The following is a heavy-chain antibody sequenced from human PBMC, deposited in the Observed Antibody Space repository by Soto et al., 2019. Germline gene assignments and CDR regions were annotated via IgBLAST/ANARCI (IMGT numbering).Heavy chain of an antibody. CDR3: ARLTDYTFWTSYSPYNLFDS. CDR1: GFAFSTYE. Sequence: GGSLRLSCAASGFAFSTYEMNWVRQAPGKGLEWLSYIDKNGDMIYYADSVKGRFTISRDNARTSLFLQMNSLRAEDTAVYYCARLTDYTFWTSYSPYNLFDSWGQGTLVTVSS. CDR2: IDKNGDMI. V-gene: IGHV3-48*03. J-gene: IGHJ5*01. D-gene: IGHD3-3*01.